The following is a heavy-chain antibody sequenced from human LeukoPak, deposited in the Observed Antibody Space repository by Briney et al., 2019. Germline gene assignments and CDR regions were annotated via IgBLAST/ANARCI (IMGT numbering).Heavy chain of an antibody. CDR3: ARSRDGYNSSGY. D-gene: IGHD5-24*01. CDR2: IISSSRDI. V-gene: IGHV3-21*01. Sequence: GGALRLSCAASGFTFSSYSMSWVRQAPGKGLEWVLSIISSSRDIYYADSVKGRFTISRENAKNSLYLQMNSLRAEDTAVYYCARSRDGYNSSGYWGQGTLVTVSS. J-gene: IGHJ4*02. CDR1: GFTFSSYS.